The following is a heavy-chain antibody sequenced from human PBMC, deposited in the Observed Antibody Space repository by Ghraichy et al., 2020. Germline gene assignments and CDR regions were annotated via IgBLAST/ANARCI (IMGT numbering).Heavy chain of an antibody. CDR1: GFTFRNYW. V-gene: IGHV3-7*01. J-gene: IGHJ4*02. D-gene: IGHD2-21*01. Sequence: GGSLRLSCAASGFTFRNYWLSWVRQAPGKGLEWVANINEDGTEKYYLDSVKGRFAISRDNAKNSLYLQMNSLSAGDTAVYYCVTSPTLRPHGFWGQGALVTVSS. CDR2: INEDGTEK. CDR3: VTSPTLRPHGF.